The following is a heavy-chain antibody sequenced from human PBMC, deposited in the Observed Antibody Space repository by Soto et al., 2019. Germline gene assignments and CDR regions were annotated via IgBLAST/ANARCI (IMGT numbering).Heavy chain of an antibody. CDR1: GFTFSSYA. V-gene: IGHV3-23*01. D-gene: IGHD5-12*01. CDR3: AKGGSSGYYFDY. CDR2: ISGSGGST. Sequence: GGSLRLSCAASGFTFSSYAMSWVRQAPGKGLEWVSAISGSGGSTYYADSVKGRFTISRDNSKNTLYLQMNSLRAEDAAVYYCAKGGSSGYYFDYWGQGTLVTVSS. J-gene: IGHJ4*02.